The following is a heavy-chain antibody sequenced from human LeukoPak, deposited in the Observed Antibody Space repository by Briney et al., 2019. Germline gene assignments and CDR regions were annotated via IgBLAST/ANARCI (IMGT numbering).Heavy chain of an antibody. D-gene: IGHD1-14*01. J-gene: IGHJ4*02. Sequence: GGSLRLSCAASGFTFSTYWMSWVRQAPGKGLELVANIKQDGSEKYYVDSVKGRFTISRDNAKNSLYLQVNSLRAEDTAVYYCARNQRRLDYWGQGTLVNVSS. CDR2: IKQDGSEK. V-gene: IGHV3-7*01. CDR3: ARNQRRLDY. CDR1: GFTFSTYW.